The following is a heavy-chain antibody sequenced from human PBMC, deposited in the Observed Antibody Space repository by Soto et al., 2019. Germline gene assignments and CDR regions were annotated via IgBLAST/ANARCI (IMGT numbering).Heavy chain of an antibody. J-gene: IGHJ4*02. D-gene: IGHD6-6*01. CDR2: ISGSGGST. CDR1: GFTFSSYA. V-gene: IGHV3-23*01. Sequence: GESLKISCAASGFTFSSYAMSWVRQAPGKGLEWVSAISGSGGSTYYADSVKGRFTISRDNSKNTLYLQMNSLRAEDTAVYYCAKEAYDEYSSPLPTREGGFDYWGQGTLVTVSS. CDR3: AKEAYDEYSSPLPTREGGFDY.